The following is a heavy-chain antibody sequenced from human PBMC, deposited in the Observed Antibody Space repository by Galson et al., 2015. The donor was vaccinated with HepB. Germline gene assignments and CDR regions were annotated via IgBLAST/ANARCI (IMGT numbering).Heavy chain of an antibody. CDR3: GVKDPGY. CDR2: INLDGGAK. Sequence: SLRLSCAASGFTFGSHWIHWVRQAPGKGLEWVANINLDGGAKYYADSVKGRFTISRDNAKTSSYLQMYSLRAEDTAVYYCGVKDPGYWGQGTLVTVSS. D-gene: IGHD2-15*01. V-gene: IGHV3-7*01. CDR1: GFTFGSHW. J-gene: IGHJ4*02.